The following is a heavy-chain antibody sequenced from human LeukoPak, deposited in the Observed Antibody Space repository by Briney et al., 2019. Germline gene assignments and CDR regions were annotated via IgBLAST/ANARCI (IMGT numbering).Heavy chain of an antibody. CDR2: IYYSGST. V-gene: IGHV4-59*01. D-gene: IGHD1-7*01. CDR3: ARGTRADY. J-gene: IGHJ4*02. CDR1: GGSISSYY. Sequence: KASETLSLTCTVSGGSISSYYWSWIRQPPGKGLEWIGYIYYSGSTNYNPSLKSRVTISVDTSKNQFSLKLSSVTAADTAVYYCARGTRADYWGQGTLVTVSS.